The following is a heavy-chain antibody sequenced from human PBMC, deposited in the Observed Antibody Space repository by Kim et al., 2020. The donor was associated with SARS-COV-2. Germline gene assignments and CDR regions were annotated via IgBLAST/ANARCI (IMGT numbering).Heavy chain of an antibody. J-gene: IGHJ5*02. Sequence: SETLSLTCAVYGGSFSGYYWSWIRQPPGKGLEWIGEINHSGSTNYNPSLKSRVTISVDTSKNQFSLKLSSVTAADTAVYYCARGRNYNYGSGSYYSWFDPWGQGTLVTVSS. V-gene: IGHV4-34*01. CDR2: INHSGST. D-gene: IGHD3-10*01. CDR3: ARGRNYNYGSGSYYSWFDP. CDR1: GGSFSGYY.